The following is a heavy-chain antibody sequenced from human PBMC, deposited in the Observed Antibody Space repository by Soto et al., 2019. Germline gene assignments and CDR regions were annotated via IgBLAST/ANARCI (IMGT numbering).Heavy chain of an antibody. CDR2: IYSGGST. V-gene: IGHV3-66*01. CDR1: GFTVSSNY. J-gene: IGHJ4*02. Sequence: GGSLRLSCAASGFTVSSNYMSWVRQAPGKGLEWVSVIYSGGSTYYADSVKGRFTISRDNSKNTLYLQMNSLRAEDTAVYYCARVSITMVRGVRDPLFDYWGQGTLVTVSS. D-gene: IGHD3-10*01. CDR3: ARVSITMVRGVRDPLFDY.